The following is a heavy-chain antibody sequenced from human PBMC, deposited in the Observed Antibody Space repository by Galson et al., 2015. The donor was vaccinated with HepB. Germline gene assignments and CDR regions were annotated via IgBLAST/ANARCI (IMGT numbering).Heavy chain of an antibody. CDR2: IYTCGST. J-gene: IGHJ6*02. Sequence: SLRLSCAASGFTVSSDYMNWVRQAPGKGLEWVSVIYTCGSTYYADSVKGRFTTSRDNSKNTVDPQQSSLRADDTAVYFCARERRPNHGYYWAMDAWGQGTTVTVSS. CDR1: GFTVSSDY. V-gene: IGHV3-66*01. CDR3: ARERRPNHGYYWAMDA.